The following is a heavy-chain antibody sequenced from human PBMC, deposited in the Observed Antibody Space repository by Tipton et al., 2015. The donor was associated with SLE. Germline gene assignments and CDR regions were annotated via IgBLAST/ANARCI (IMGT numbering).Heavy chain of an antibody. Sequence: SLRLSCAASGFTFSTFGMHWVRQAPGKGLEWVANIKRDGSEKDYVDSVKGRFTISRDNAKNSLYLQMNSLRAEDTAVYYCAREINPKYYYDSSGYYLDAFDIWGQGTVVTVSS. CDR2: IKRDGSEK. CDR1: GFTFSTFG. J-gene: IGHJ3*02. CDR3: AREINPKYYYDSSGYYLDAFDI. V-gene: IGHV3-7*03. D-gene: IGHD3-22*01.